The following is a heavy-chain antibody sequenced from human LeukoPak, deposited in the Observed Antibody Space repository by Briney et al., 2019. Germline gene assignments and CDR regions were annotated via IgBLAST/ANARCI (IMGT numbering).Heavy chain of an antibody. CDR2: SSSIGGRT. CDR1: GFTFSSHG. D-gene: IGHD3-16*01. CDR3: AKDDAWGRFYH. V-gene: IGHV3-23*01. Sequence: GGTLRLSCAASGFTFSSHGMNWVREAPGKGLEWVSGSSSIGGRTYYADSVKGRFTVTRDNSRNTLHLQMNSLRVEDTGVYYCAKDDAWGRFYHWGQGTLVTVSS. J-gene: IGHJ1*01.